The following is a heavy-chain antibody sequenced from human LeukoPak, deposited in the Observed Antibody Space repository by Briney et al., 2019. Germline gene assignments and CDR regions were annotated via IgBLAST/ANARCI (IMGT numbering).Heavy chain of an antibody. CDR2: IYTSGST. CDR1: GGSISSGSYY. Sequence: PSETLSLTCTVSGGSISSGSYYWSWIRQPAGKGLEWIWRIYTSGSTNYNPSLKSRVTMSVDTSKNQFSLKLSSVTAADTAVYYCARDYCSSTSCSHWGYWGQGTLVTVSS. V-gene: IGHV4-61*02. J-gene: IGHJ4*02. D-gene: IGHD2-2*01. CDR3: ARDYCSSTSCSHWGY.